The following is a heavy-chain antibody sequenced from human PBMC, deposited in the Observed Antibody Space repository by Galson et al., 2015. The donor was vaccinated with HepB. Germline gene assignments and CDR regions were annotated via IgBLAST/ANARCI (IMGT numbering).Heavy chain of an antibody. Sequence: SLRLSCAASGFTFSSYSMNWVRQAPGKGLEWVSSISSSSSYIYYADSVKGRFTISRDNAKNSLYLQMNSLRAEDTAVYYCARPRGARGPGGMDVWGQGTTVTVSS. V-gene: IGHV3-21*01. D-gene: IGHD1-26*01. CDR2: ISSSSSYI. CDR3: ARPRGARGPGGMDV. CDR1: GFTFSSYS. J-gene: IGHJ6*02.